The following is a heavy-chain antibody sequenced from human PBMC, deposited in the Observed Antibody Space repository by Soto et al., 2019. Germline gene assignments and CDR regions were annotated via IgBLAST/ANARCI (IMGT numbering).Heavy chain of an antibody. CDR2: FDPEDGET. CDR3: ATDRGIAARKHYYYYGMDV. Sequence: GASVQVSCKVSGYTLTELSMHWVRQAPGKGLEWMGGFDPEDGETIYAQKFQGRVTMTEDTSTDTAYMELSSLRSEDTAVYYCATDRGIAARKHYYYYGMDVWGQGTTVTVSS. V-gene: IGHV1-24*01. CDR1: GYTLTELS. J-gene: IGHJ6*02. D-gene: IGHD6-6*01.